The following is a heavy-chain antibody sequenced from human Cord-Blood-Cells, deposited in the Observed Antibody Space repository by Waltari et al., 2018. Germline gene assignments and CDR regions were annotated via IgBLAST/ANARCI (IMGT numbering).Heavy chain of an antibody. CDR1: GFTFSDYY. D-gene: IGHD2-2*01. CDR2: ISSSGSTI. CDR3: AREYQLLFHLTYYYYGMDV. J-gene: IGHJ6*02. V-gene: IGHV3-11*01. Sequence: GFTFSDYYMSWIRQAPGKGLEWVSYISSSGSTIYYADSVKGRFTISRDNAKNSLYLQMNSLRAEDTAVYYCAREYQLLFHLTYYYYGMDVWGQGTTVTVSS.